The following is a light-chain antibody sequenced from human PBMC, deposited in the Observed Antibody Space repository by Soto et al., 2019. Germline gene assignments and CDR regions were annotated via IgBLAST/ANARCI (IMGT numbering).Light chain of an antibody. CDR1: QSVSSY. CDR3: QQRTNWPIT. Sequence: ETVLTQSPATLSLSPGERATLSCRASQSVSSYLAWYQQKPGQAPRLLIYDASNRATGIPARFSGSGSGTDFTLTISSLEPEDFAVYYCQQRTNWPITFGQGTRLDIK. CDR2: DAS. V-gene: IGKV3-11*01. J-gene: IGKJ5*01.